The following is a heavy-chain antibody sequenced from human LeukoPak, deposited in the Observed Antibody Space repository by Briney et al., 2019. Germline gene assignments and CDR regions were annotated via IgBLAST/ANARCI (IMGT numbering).Heavy chain of an antibody. D-gene: IGHD3-22*01. CDR1: GGSFRGYY. Sequence: KPSETLSLTCAVYGGSFRGYYWSWIRQPPGKGLEWIGEINHSGSTNYNPSLKSRVTISVDTSKNQFSLKLSSVTAADTAVYYCARDGYSSAVSKFDYWGQGTLVTVSS. J-gene: IGHJ4*02. CDR2: INHSGST. V-gene: IGHV4-34*01. CDR3: ARDGYSSAVSKFDY.